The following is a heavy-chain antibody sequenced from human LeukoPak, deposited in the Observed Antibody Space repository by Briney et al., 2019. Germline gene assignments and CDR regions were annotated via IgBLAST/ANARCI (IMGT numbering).Heavy chain of an antibody. J-gene: IGHJ4*02. D-gene: IGHD2-2*02. CDR1: GYTYAKSW. CDR2: IYPVDSET. V-gene: IGHV5-51*01. CDR3: ARQGCTTTSCHTIDY. Sequence: GESLKISCKGSGYTYAKSWIAWVRQMPGKGLELMGIIYPVDSETRYSPSFQGQVTISVDKSISTAYLQWSSLKASDTAMYYCARQGCTTTSCHTIDYWGQGTLVTVSS.